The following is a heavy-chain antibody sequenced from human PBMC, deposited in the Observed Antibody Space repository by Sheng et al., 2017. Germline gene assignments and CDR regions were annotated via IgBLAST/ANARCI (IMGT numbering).Heavy chain of an antibody. V-gene: IGHV3-74*01. Sequence: EVQLVESGGGLVQPGGSLRLSCAGSGFTFSRHWMHWVRQAPGQGLMWLSRISPDTTTADYADSVKGRFTISRDNAKNTLYLQMNSLGAEDTAVYYCGSPYYESWSASMGFWGQGTLVTVSS. CDR1: GFTFSRHW. D-gene: IGHD3-3*01. CDR2: ISPDTTTA. J-gene: IGHJ1*01. CDR3: GSPYYESWSASMGF.